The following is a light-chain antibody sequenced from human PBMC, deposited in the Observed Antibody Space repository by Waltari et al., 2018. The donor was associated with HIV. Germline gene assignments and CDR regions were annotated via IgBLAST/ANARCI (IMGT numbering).Light chain of an antibody. CDR1: QDISSY. J-gene: IGKJ1*01. CDR2: GGS. CDR3: QQYYNYPRT. Sequence: AIRMTQSPSSFSASTGDRVTITCRASQDISSYLAWYQQKPGKAPNLLIYGGSTLQTGVPSRFSGSVSGTDFTLTISCLQSEDFATYYCQQYYNYPRTFGQGTKVEIK. V-gene: IGKV1-8*01.